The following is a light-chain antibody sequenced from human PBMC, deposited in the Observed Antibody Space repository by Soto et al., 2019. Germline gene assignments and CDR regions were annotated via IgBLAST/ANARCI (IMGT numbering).Light chain of an antibody. CDR3: QHCDTSWP. CDR2: KAS. J-gene: IGKJ1*01. Sequence: DIQMTQSPSTLSGSVGDRVTITCRASQTISSWLAWYQQKPGKAPKLLIYKASTLKSGVPSRFSGSGSGTEFTLTISSLQPDDFATYYCQHCDTSWPFGQGTKVELK. CDR1: QTISSW. V-gene: IGKV1-5*03.